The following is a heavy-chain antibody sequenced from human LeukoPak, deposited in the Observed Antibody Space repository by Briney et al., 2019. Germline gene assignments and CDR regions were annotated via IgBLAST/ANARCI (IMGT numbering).Heavy chain of an antibody. D-gene: IGHD2-2*01. V-gene: IGHV3-64D*06. Sequence: GSPRLSPSQSRVTLTIYAMHSGRQAPGKGVEYVLAISSNGGSTYHADTVKGRFTIARDNTKKTLYLQMSRLRAEDAADYYCGKTQGFRRFHSTNFDYWGQGTLVTVSS. CDR1: RVTLTIYA. CDR2: ISSNGGST. CDR3: GKTQGFRRFHSTNFDY. J-gene: IGHJ4*02.